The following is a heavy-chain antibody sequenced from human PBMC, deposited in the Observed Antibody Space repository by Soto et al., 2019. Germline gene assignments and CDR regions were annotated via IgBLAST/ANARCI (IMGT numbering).Heavy chain of an antibody. J-gene: IGHJ5*02. CDR1: GGSISSSSYY. Sequence: QLQLQESGPGLVKPSETLSLTCTVSGGSISSSSYYWGWIRQPPGKGLEWIGSIYYSGSTYYNPSLKSRVTIAVDTSKNQCSLKLSSVTAADTAVYHCARRDSRSWDSWFDPWGQGTLVTVSS. CDR3: ARRDSRSWDSWFDP. D-gene: IGHD6-13*01. CDR2: IYYSGST. V-gene: IGHV4-39*01.